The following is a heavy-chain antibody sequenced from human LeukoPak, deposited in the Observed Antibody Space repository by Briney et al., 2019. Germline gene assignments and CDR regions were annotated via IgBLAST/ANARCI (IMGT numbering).Heavy chain of an antibody. CDR2: IKQDGSEK. V-gene: IGHV3-7*01. Sequence: GGSLRLSCAASGFTFSSYWMSWVRQAPGKGLERVANIKQDGSEKYYVDSVKGRFTISRDNAKNSLYLQMNSLRAEDTAVYYCARDFYYDSSGYDYWGQGTLVTVSS. CDR3: ARDFYYDSSGYDY. J-gene: IGHJ4*02. CDR1: GFTFSSYW. D-gene: IGHD3-22*01.